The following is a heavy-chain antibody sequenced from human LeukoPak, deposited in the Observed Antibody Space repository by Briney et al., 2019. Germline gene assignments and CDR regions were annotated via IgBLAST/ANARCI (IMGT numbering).Heavy chain of an antibody. CDR3: ARDLKVTAMVSFGY. D-gene: IGHD5-18*01. J-gene: IGHJ4*02. V-gene: IGHV3-33*01. CDR1: GFTFSSYG. Sequence: GGSLRLSCATSGFTFSSYGMHWVRQAPGNGLEWVAVIWYDGSNKYYADSVKGRFTISRDNSKNTLYLQMNSLRAEDTAVYYCARDLKVTAMVSFGYWGQGTLVTVSS. CDR2: IWYDGSNK.